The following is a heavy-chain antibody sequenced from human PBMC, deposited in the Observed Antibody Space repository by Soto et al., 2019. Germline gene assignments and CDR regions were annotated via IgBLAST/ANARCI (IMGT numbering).Heavy chain of an antibody. D-gene: IGHD6-13*01. V-gene: IGHV3-23*01. CDR1: GFTFSSYA. CDR3: AKVFGVAAAGTIYYGMDV. CDR2: ISGSGGST. Sequence: GGSLRLSCAASGFTFSSYAMSWVRQAPGKGLEWVSAISGSGGSTYYADSVKGRFTISRDNSKNKLYLQMNSLRAEDTAVYYCAKVFGVAAAGTIYYGMDVWGQGTTVTVSS. J-gene: IGHJ6*02.